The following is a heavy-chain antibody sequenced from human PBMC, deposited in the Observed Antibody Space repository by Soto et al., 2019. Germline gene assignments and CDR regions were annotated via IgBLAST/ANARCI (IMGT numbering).Heavy chain of an antibody. CDR3: AREIPPKYFDY. Sequence: GASVKVSCKASGGTFSSYAISRVRQAPGQGLEWMGGIIPIFGTANYAQKFQGRVTITADESTSTAYMELSSLRSEDTAVYYCAREIPPKYFDYWGQGTLVTVSS. J-gene: IGHJ4*02. CDR2: IIPIFGTA. CDR1: GGTFSSYA. D-gene: IGHD2-21*01. V-gene: IGHV1-69*13.